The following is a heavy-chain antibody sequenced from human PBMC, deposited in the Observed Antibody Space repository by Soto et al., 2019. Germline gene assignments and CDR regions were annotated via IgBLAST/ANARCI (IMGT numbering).Heavy chain of an antibody. CDR2: IIPIFGTA. V-gene: IGHV1-69*13. CDR3: ARDRKNGTGPLHY. CDR1: GGTFSSYA. J-gene: IGHJ4*02. Sequence: SVKVSCKASGGTFSSYAISWVRQAPGQGLEWMGGIIPIFGTANYAQKFQGRVTITADESTSTAYMELSSLRSEDTAVYYCARDRKNGTGPLHYWGQATLVTGPS. D-gene: IGHD1-1*01.